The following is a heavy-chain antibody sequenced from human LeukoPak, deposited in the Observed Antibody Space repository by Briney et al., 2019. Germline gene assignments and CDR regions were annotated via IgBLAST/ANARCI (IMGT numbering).Heavy chain of an antibody. D-gene: IGHD3-10*01. CDR3: ARDPSYYYGSGSYWALLNWFDP. CDR2: INPNSGGT. CDR1: GYTFTGYY. V-gene: IGHV1-2*02. J-gene: IGHJ5*02. Sequence: ASVKVSCKASGYTFTGYYMHWVRQAPGQGLEWMGWINPNSGGTNYAQKFQGRVTMTRDTSISTAHMELSRLRSDDTAVYYCARDPSYYYGSGSYWALLNWFDPWGQGTLVTVSS.